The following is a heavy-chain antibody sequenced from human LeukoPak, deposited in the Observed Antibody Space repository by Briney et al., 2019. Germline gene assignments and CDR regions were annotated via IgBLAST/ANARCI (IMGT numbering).Heavy chain of an antibody. CDR2: INHSGST. CDR3: ARDCFRYCSSTSSYAGLYYYGMDV. CDR1: GGSFSGYY. J-gene: IGHJ6*04. Sequence: SETLSLTCAVYGGSFSGYYWSWIRQPPGKGLEWIGEINHSGSTNYNPSLKSRVTISVDTPKDQFSLKLSSVTAADTAVYYCARDCFRYCSSTSSYAGLYYYGMDVWGKGTTVAVSS. D-gene: IGHD2-2*01. V-gene: IGHV4-34*01.